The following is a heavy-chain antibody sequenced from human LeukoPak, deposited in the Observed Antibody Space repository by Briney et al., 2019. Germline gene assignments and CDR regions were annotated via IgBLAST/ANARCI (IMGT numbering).Heavy chain of an antibody. J-gene: IGHJ4*02. CDR2: INWNGGST. CDR3: ARGNYYDSSGYDY. D-gene: IGHD3-22*01. Sequence: GGSLRLSCAASGFTFGDYGMSWVRQAPGKGLEWVSGINWNGGSTGYADSVKGRFTISRDNAKNSLYPQMNSLRAEDTALHHCARGNYYDSSGYDYWGQGTLVTVSS. V-gene: IGHV3-20*01. CDR1: GFTFGDYG.